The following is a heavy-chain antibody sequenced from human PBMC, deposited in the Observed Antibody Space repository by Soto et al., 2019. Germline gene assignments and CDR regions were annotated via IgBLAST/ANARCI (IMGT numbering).Heavy chain of an antibody. Sequence: ASVKVSCKASGYTFTSYGISWVRQAPGQGLEWMGWISAYNGNTNYAQKLQGRVTMTTDTSTSTAYMELRSLRSDDTAVYYCARAHYYDSSGYFDYWGQGTMVTVYS. CDR1: GYTFTSYG. D-gene: IGHD3-22*01. CDR2: ISAYNGNT. CDR3: ARAHYYDSSGYFDY. J-gene: IGHJ4*02. V-gene: IGHV1-18*04.